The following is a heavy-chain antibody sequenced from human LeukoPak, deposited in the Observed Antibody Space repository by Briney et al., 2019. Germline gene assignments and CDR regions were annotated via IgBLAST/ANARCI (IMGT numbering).Heavy chain of an antibody. CDR1: GFAFSSFA. Sequence: TGGSLILSCAASGFAFSSFAMIWVRQAPGRGLEWVSVIGGDSGGIHYADSVKGRFIISRDNSKNTLYLQMNHLRADDTAVYYCAKYRTSGAPPRNFDYWGQGTLVTVSS. D-gene: IGHD1-14*01. V-gene: IGHV3-23*01. CDR3: AKYRTSGAPPRNFDY. J-gene: IGHJ4*02. CDR2: IGGDSGGI.